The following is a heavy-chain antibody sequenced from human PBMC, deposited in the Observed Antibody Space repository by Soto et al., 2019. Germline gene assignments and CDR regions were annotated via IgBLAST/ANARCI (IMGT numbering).Heavy chain of an antibody. J-gene: IGHJ3*02. CDR1: GGSFGGYQ. CDR2: INQSGST. D-gene: IGHD1-1*01. Sequence: SETLSLTCAVYGGSFGGYQWSWIRQPPGEGLEWIGEINQSGSTNYNPSLKSRVAISVDTSETQFSLRLNSLTAADTAVYYCARAVPWRKSFDIWGQGTAVTVS. CDR3: ARAVPWRKSFDI. V-gene: IGHV4-34*01.